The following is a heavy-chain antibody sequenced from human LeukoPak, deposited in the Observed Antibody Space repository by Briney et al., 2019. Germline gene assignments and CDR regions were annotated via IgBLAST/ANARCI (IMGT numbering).Heavy chain of an antibody. CDR1: GFTFSNAW. Sequence: GGSLRLSCAASGFTFSNAWMSWVRQAPGKGLEWVGRINSKTDGGTTDYAAPVKGRFIISRDDSKNTLYLQMNSLKTEDTAVYYCTTLVEYYYDSSGYPSDYWGQGTLVTVSS. CDR2: INSKTDGGTT. D-gene: IGHD3-22*01. V-gene: IGHV3-15*01. CDR3: TTLVEYYYDSSGYPSDY. J-gene: IGHJ4*02.